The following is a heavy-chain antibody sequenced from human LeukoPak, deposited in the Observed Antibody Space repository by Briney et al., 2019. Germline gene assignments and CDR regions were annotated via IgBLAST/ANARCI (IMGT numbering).Heavy chain of an antibody. Sequence: SETLSLTCTVSGGSISSSSYYWGWIRQPPGKGLEWIGYIYHSGSTYYNPSLKSRVTISVDTSKNQFSLKLSSVTAADTAVYYCARGRDYDILTGQHLYYFDYWGQGTLVTVSS. CDR1: GGSISSSSYY. CDR3: ARGRDYDILTGQHLYYFDY. CDR2: IYHSGST. J-gene: IGHJ4*02. V-gene: IGHV4-39*07. D-gene: IGHD3-9*01.